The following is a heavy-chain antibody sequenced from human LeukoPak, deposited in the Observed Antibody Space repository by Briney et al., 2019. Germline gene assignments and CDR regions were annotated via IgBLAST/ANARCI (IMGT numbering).Heavy chain of an antibody. D-gene: IGHD3-22*01. CDR3: ARARAHLKYCYDSSGYYYFDY. V-gene: IGHV4-34*01. CDR2: INHSGST. CDR1: GGSFSGYY. Sequence: SETLSLTCAVYGGSFSGYYWSWIRQPPGKGLEWIGEINHSGSTNYNPSLKSRVTISVDTSKNQCSLKQSSVTAADTAVYYCARARAHLKYCYDSSGYYYFDYWGQGTLVTVSS. J-gene: IGHJ4*02.